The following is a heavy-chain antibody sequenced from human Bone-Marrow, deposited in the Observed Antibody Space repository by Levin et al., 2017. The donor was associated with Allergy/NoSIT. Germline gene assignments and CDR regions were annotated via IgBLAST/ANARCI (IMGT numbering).Heavy chain of an antibody. Sequence: SPTLSLPCTVSGGSIRSYYWSWIRQPPGKGLEWIGYIYYSGSTNYNPSLKSRVTISVDTSKNQFSLKLSSVTAADTAVYYCAREAESGYYYGMDVWGQGTTVTVSS. CDR2: IYYSGST. J-gene: IGHJ6*02. CDR3: AREAESGYYYGMDV. V-gene: IGHV4-59*01. CDR1: GGSIRSYY.